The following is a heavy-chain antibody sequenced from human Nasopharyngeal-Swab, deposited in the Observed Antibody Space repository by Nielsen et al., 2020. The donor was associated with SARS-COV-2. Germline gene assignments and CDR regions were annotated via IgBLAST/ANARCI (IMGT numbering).Heavy chain of an antibody. CDR3: ARGGPYYDFWSGYSPKAQNYYYYMDV. CDR2: ISAYNGNT. CDR1: GYTFTSYG. V-gene: IGHV1-18*04. D-gene: IGHD3-3*01. Sequence: ASVKVSCKASGYTFTSYGISWVRQAPGQGLEWMGWISAYNGNTNYAQKLQGRVTMTTDTSTSTAYMELRSLRSDDTAVYYCARGGPYYDFWSGYSPKAQNYYYYMDVWGKGTTVTVSS. J-gene: IGHJ6*03.